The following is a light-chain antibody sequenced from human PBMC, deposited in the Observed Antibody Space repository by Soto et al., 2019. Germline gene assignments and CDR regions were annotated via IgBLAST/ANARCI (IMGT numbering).Light chain of an antibody. Sequence: QSVLTQPASVSGSPGQSITISCTGTSSDVGSYNLVSWYQQHPGKAPKLMIYEGSKRPSGVSNRFSGSKSGNTASLTISGLQAEDEADYYCCSYAGSPYDFGTGTKVTVL. CDR3: CSYAGSPYD. CDR1: SSDVGSYNL. J-gene: IGLJ1*01. V-gene: IGLV2-23*01. CDR2: EGS.